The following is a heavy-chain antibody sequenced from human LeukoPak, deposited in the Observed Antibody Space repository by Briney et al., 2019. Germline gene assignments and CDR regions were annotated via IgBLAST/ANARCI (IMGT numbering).Heavy chain of an antibody. CDR3: ARTNIAARNGFDY. Sequence: SETLSLTCTVSGGSISSGDYYWSWIRQPPGKGLEWIGYIYYSGSTYYNPSLKSRVTISVDTSKNQFSLKLSSVTAADTAVYYCARTNIAARNGFDYWGQGTLVTVSS. D-gene: IGHD6-6*01. V-gene: IGHV4-30-4*01. CDR1: GGSISSGDYY. CDR2: IYYSGST. J-gene: IGHJ4*02.